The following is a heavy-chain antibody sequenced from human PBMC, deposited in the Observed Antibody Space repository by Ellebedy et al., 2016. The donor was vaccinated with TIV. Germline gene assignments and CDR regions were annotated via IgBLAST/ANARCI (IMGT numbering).Heavy chain of an antibody. Sequence: ASVKVSCKLSGYTLNDLSMHWVRQVPGKGLEWMGVFNPEDDEGIYAQKFQGRLTMTEDKSTGTTYMELSSLRSDDTAVYFYAIDQGSYDTQYYTFDVWGHGTTVTVS. J-gene: IGHJ6*02. CDR1: GYTLNDLS. V-gene: IGHV1-24*01. CDR3: AIDQGSYDTQYYTFDV. CDR2: FNPEDDEG. D-gene: IGHD2/OR15-2a*01.